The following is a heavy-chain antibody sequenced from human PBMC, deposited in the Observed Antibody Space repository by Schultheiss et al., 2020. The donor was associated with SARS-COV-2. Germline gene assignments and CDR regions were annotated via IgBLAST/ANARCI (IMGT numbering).Heavy chain of an antibody. CDR2: IFSNDEK. V-gene: IGHV2-26*01. CDR1: GFSLSTSGVG. CDR3: ARMRIAVAGTKLIDFDY. J-gene: IGHJ4*02. D-gene: IGHD6-19*01. Sequence: SGPTLVKPTQTLTLTCTFSGFSLSTSGVGVGWIRQPPGKALEWLAHIFSNDEKSYSTSLKSRLTISKDTSKSQVVLTMTNMDPVDTATYYCARMRIAVAGTKLIDFDYWGQGTLVTVSS.